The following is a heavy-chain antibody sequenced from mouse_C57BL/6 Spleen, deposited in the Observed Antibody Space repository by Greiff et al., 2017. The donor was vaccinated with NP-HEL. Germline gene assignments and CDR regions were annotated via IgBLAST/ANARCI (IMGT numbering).Heavy chain of an antibody. CDR3: ARGGYSNFDY. D-gene: IGHD2-5*01. CDR1: GFTFSDYY. V-gene: IGHV5-16*01. J-gene: IGHJ2*01. Sequence: EVHLVESEGGLVQPGSSMKLSCTASGFTFSDYYMAWVRQVPEKGLEWVANINYDGSSTYYLDSLKSRFIISRDNAKNNLYLQMSSLKSEDTATYYCARGGYSNFDYWGQGTTLTVSS. CDR2: INYDGSST.